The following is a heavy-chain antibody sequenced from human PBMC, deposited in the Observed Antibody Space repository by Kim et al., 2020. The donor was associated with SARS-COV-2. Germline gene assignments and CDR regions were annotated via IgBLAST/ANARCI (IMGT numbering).Heavy chain of an antibody. J-gene: IGHJ2*01. CDR3: AGLVGNTKRGINGFTP. D-gene: IGHD3-10*01. CDR1: GGSLSGSY. Sequence: SETLSLTCADHGGSLSGSYWSWIRQPPGRELNWIGEPNHLEATNSNRPLKIQFTISLDRPKNQSPRSLAPVTAADTAVNTWAGLVGNTKRGINGFTPGGR. CDR2: PNHLEAT. V-gene: IGHV4-34*01.